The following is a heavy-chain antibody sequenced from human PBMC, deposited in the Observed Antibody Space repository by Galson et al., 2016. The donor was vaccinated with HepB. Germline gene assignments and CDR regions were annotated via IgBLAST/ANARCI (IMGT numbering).Heavy chain of an antibody. CDR1: GDSIKGVGHY. CDR2: SHYAGTA. J-gene: IGHJ4*02. CDR3: AKKGRGGWFFDS. D-gene: IGHD6-19*01. V-gene: IGHV4-31*11. Sequence: TLSLTCAVSGDSIKGVGHYWNWLRQRPGKGLEWIGYSHYAGTASTNPSLKSRVSISVDTSNNLFSLTLTSVTADDTAAYYGAKKGRGGWFFDSWGRGTLVTVTS.